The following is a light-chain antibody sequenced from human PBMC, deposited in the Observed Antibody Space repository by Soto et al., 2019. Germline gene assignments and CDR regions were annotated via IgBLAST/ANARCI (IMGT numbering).Light chain of an antibody. CDR1: RSISSW. V-gene: IGKV1-5*03. Sequence: DIQMTQSPSTLSASVGDRVTITCRASRSISSWLAWYQQKPGKAPKLLIYKASSLESGVPSRFSGSGSGTEFTLTISSLQPDDFATYYCQQYNSWWTFGQGTKLEIK. CDR3: QQYNSWWT. J-gene: IGKJ2*02. CDR2: KAS.